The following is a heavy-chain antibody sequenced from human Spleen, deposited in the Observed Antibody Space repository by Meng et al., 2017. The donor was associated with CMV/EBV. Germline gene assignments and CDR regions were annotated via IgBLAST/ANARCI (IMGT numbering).Heavy chain of an antibody. CDR2: IYYSGST. Sequence: GSLRLSCTVSGGSISSSSYYWGWIRQPPGKGLEWIGSIYYSGSTYYNPSLKSRVTISVDTSKNQFSLKLSSVTAADTAVYYCARFAVVPAAIDYWGQGTLVTVSS. CDR3: ARFAVVPAAIDY. V-gene: IGHV4-39*07. CDR1: GGSISSSSYY. J-gene: IGHJ4*02. D-gene: IGHD2-2*02.